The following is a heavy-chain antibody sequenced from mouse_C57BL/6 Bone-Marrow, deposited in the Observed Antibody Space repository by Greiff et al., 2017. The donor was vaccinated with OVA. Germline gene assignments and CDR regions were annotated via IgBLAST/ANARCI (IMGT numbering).Heavy chain of an antibody. V-gene: IGHV1-81*01. J-gene: IGHJ1*03. Sequence: VQLQQSGAELARPGASVKLSCKASGYTFTSYGISWVKQRTGQGLEWIGEIYPRSGNTYYNEKFKGKATLTADKSSSTAYMELRSLTSEDSAGYFCAEEWNYYGSTQYFDVWGTGTTVTVSS. CDR2: IYPRSGNT. CDR1: GYTFTSYG. CDR3: AEEWNYYGSTQYFDV. D-gene: IGHD1-1*01.